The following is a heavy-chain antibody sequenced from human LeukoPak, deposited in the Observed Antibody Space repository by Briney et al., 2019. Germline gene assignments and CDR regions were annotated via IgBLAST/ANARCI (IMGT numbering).Heavy chain of an antibody. CDR3: ARISSSNWYNERGAFDV. V-gene: IGHV4-38-2*02. CDR2: IYNSGST. Sequence: SETLSLTCTVSGYSISSGYFWGWIRQTPGKGLEWIGSIYNSGSTYYNPSLKSRVTISVDTSKNQFSLKLSSVTAADTAVYYCARISSSNWYNERGAFDVWGQGTMVTVSS. D-gene: IGHD6-13*01. J-gene: IGHJ3*01. CDR1: GYSISSGYF.